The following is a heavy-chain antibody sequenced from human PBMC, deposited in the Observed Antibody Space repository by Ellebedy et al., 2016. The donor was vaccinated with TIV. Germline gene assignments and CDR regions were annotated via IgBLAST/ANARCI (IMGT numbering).Heavy chain of an antibody. Sequence: GESLKISCAASGFTFSSYSMHWVRQAPGKGLEWVAALSYDGTNEYYSESVKGRFTISRDSSKNTLYLQMNSLGAEETAVYYCANPSVGHCSSAIGYVFDDWGQGAQVTVSS. D-gene: IGHD2-2*01. CDR1: GFTFSSYS. CDR2: LSYDGTNE. J-gene: IGHJ4*02. V-gene: IGHV3-30*18. CDR3: ANPSVGHCSSAIGYVFDD.